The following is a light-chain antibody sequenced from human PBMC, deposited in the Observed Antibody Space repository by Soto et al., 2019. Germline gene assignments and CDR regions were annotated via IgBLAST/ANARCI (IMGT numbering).Light chain of an antibody. CDR2: DVS. Sequence: QSALTQPRSVSGSPGQSVTISCTGTSSYVGGYNYVSWYQQHPGKAPKLVIYDVSKRPSGVPDRFSGSKSGNTASLTVSGLQAEDEADYSCCSYAGTYTQWVFGGGTKLTVL. CDR1: SSYVGGYNY. V-gene: IGLV2-11*01. CDR3: CSYAGTYTQWV. J-gene: IGLJ3*02.